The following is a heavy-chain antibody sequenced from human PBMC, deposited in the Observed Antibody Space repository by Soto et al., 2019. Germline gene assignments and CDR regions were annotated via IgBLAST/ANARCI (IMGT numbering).Heavy chain of an antibody. CDR2: ISSSGSTI. Sequence: PGVSLRLSCAASGFTFSDYYMSWIRQAPGKGLEWVSYISSSGSTIYYADSVKGRFTISRDNAKNSLYLQMNSLRAEDTAVYYCARDSRRDGHNWFDDWGQGTLVIVSS. J-gene: IGHJ4*02. V-gene: IGHV3-11*01. CDR1: GFTFSDYY. D-gene: IGHD6-6*01. CDR3: ARDSRRDGHNWFDD.